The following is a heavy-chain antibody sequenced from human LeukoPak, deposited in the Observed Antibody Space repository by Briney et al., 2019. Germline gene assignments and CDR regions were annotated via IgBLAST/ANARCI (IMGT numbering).Heavy chain of an antibody. CDR1: GFTFSRHG. V-gene: IGHV3-21*01. J-gene: IGHJ4*02. CDR3: ARRGPSVAGPYDY. CDR2: ISSSSSYI. D-gene: IGHD6-19*01. Sequence: PGGSLRLSCAASGFTFSRHGMNWVRQAPGKGLEWVSSISSSSSYIYSADSVKGRFTISRDNAKNSLYLQMNSLRAEDTAVYYCARRGPSVAGPYDYWGQGTLVTVSS.